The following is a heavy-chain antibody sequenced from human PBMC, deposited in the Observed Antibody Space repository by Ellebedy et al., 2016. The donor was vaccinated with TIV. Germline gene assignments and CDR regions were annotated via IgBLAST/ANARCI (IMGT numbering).Heavy chain of an antibody. CDR2: ISSNGGST. V-gene: IGHV3-64D*06. J-gene: IGHJ5*01. CDR3: ARQIEYTHVMTPYES. Sequence: PGGSLRLSCSASGFTFSTYAMHWVRQAPGKGLEYVSTISSNGGSTYYADSVKGRFTISRDNSKNTLYLQMSSLRAEDTAVYYCARQIEYTHVMTPYESWGQGTLVTVSS. D-gene: IGHD3-16*01. CDR1: GFTFSTYA.